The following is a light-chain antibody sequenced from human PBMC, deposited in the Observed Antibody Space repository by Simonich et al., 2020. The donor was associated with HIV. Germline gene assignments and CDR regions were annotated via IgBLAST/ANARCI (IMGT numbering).Light chain of an antibody. V-gene: IGKV3-15*01. Sequence: EIVMTQSPATLSVSPGDRATLSCTASQSISNNLAWYKQKPGQAPRLLIFGASIRATGIPARFSGSGSGTEFTLTITSMQSEDFAIYYCQQYDDWLLLTFGGGTKVEI. CDR2: GAS. CDR1: QSISNN. J-gene: IGKJ4*01. CDR3: QQYDDWLLLT.